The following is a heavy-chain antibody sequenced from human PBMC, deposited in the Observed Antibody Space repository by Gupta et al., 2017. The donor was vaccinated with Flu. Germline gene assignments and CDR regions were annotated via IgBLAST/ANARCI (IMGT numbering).Heavy chain of an antibody. CDR2: SSPAGNDE. V-gene: IGHV3-21*01. D-gene: IGHD2-21*02. CDR1: GFTFRSYS. Sequence: LLDSGGGQVKPGWSPSLSCEASGFTFRSYSVHWVRQAPGKGLEWVSGSSPAGNDEEYADSVKGRFTISRDNVRDSLFLEMNSLRAEDTAIYYCARDHYWAPPKMPSAIAYDYYMDAWGIGTTVTVSS. CDR3: ARDHYWAPPKMPSAIAYDYYMDA. J-gene: IGHJ6*03.